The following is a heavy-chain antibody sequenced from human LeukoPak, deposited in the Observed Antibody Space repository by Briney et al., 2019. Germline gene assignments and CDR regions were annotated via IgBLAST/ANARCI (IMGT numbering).Heavy chain of an antibody. Sequence: GGSMRLSCAGSGFTFSSYAMHWVRQAPGKGLEYVSAISSNGGSTYYANSVQGRFTISRDNSKNTLYLQMGSLRAEDMAVYYCARPGYCSSTSCYTPLDYWGQGTLVTVPS. J-gene: IGHJ4*02. CDR3: ARPGYCSSTSCYTPLDY. D-gene: IGHD2-2*03. CDR2: ISSNGGST. CDR1: GFTFSSYA. V-gene: IGHV3-64*01.